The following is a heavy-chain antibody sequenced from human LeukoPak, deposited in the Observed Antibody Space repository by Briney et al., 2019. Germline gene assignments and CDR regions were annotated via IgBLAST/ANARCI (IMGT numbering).Heavy chain of an antibody. CDR2: IRGSDDNT. CDR3: AKTVTTQAYYWYFDL. Sequence: GGSLRLSCAASGFTFSIYAMSWVRQAPGKGLEWVSAIRGSDDNTFCADSVRGRFTISRDNSKNTLYLQMNILRAEDTAVYYCAKTVTTQAYYWYFDLWGRGTLVTVSS. J-gene: IGHJ2*01. D-gene: IGHD4-17*01. CDR1: GFTFSIYA. V-gene: IGHV3-23*01.